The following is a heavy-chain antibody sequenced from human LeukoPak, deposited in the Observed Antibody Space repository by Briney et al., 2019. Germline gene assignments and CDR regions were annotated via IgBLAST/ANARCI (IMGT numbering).Heavy chain of an antibody. J-gene: IGHJ4*02. CDR2: IYHSGST. CDR3: AAFTISQDY. CDR1: GYSISSGYY. V-gene: IGHV4-38-2*02. Sequence: KSSETLSLTCTVSGYSISSGYYWGWIQQPPGKGLEWIGSIYHSGSTYYSPSLKSRVIISVDTSKNQFSLKLSSVTAADTAVYYCAAFTISQDYWGQGTLVTVSS. D-gene: IGHD3-9*01.